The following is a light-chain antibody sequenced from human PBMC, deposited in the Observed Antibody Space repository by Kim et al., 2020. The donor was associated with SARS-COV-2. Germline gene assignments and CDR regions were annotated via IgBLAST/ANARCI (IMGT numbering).Light chain of an antibody. V-gene: IGKV1-16*02. CDR2: DTS. Sequence: AFVGDRVTITCRASQGITNYLGWFQQKPGQAPKSLIFDTSNLESRVPSKFRGSGSGTDFTLTISNLQPEDFATYYCQQYSDFPPTFGGGTKVDIK. CDR3: QQYSDFPPT. J-gene: IGKJ4*01. CDR1: QGITNY.